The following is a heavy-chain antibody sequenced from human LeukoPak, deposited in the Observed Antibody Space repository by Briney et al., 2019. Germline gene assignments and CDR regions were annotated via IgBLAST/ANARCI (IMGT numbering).Heavy chain of an antibody. V-gene: IGHV4-39*01. CDR1: GASISSSSYY. Sequence: SETLSLTCTVSGASISSSSYYWGWIRQPPGKGLEWIGSIYYSGSTYYNPSLKSRVTISVDTSKNQFSLKLSSVTAADTAVYYCARHIAAAAKAPFDYWGQGTLVTVSS. CDR3: ARHIAAAAKAPFDY. D-gene: IGHD6-13*01. J-gene: IGHJ4*02. CDR2: IYYSGST.